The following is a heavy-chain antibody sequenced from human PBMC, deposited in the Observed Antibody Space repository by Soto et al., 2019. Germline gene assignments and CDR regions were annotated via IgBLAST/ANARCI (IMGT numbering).Heavy chain of an antibody. CDR1: VFTFSSFA. Sequence: GGSLRLSCAASVFTFSSFAMSWVRQAPGKGLQWVSSISGSGTGTYYAGSVRGRFTISRDNSKNTLYLQMNSLRADDTALYYCAKEDYGDVDCWGQGTLVTVSS. D-gene: IGHD4-17*01. CDR2: ISGSGTGT. V-gene: IGHV3-23*01. CDR3: AKEDYGDVDC. J-gene: IGHJ4*02.